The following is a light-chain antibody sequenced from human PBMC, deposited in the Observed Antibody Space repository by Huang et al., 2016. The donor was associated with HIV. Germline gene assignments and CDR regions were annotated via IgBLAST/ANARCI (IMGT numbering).Light chain of an antibody. V-gene: IGKV3-15*01. CDR1: QNIGDN. CDR2: GAS. J-gene: IGKJ3*01. Sequence: EIVMTQSPATLSVSPGERATLSCRASQNIGDNLTWYQHKPGQAPRRLIYGASTRATGIPPRFSGSGSGTEFTLTISGLESEDFAGYYCQQFNNWPPRFTFGPGTTVDVK. CDR3: QQFNNWPPRFT.